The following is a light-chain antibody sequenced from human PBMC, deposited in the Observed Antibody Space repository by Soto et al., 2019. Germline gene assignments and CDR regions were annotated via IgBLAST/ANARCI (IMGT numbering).Light chain of an antibody. J-gene: IGKJ4*01. CDR2: AAS. Sequence: DIQMTQSPSSVSASVGDRVTITCRASQGISSWLAWYQQKPGKAPKLLIFAASSLQSGVPSRISGSGYWANLSLTIISLLPEDFATYYWHQTNSLPLTFGGGTKVEIK. V-gene: IGKV1-12*01. CDR3: HQTNSLPLT. CDR1: QGISSW.